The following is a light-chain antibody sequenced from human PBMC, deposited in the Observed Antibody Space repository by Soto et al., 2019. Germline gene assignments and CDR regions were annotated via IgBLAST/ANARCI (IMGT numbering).Light chain of an antibody. CDR1: QSVSSSY. CDR3: QQYGSSPHT. Sequence: EIVLTQSPGTLSLSPGERATLSCRASQSVSSSYLAWYQHKPGQAPRLLIYGASSRATGIPDRFSGSRSGTDSTLTISRLEPDDVAVYYYQQYGSSPHTFGQGTKLEIK. CDR2: GAS. V-gene: IGKV3-20*01. J-gene: IGKJ2*01.